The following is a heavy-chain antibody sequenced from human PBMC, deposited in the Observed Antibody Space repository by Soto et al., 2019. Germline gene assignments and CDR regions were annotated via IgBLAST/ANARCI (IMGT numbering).Heavy chain of an antibody. CDR3: ARTQGPEVAASLEYYYFSGMDV. CDR2: IHPGDSDT. Sequence: PGESLKISCEASGDSFTSYWIGWVRQMPGKGLEWMGIIHPGDSDTKYSPSFQGQVTISVDKSITTPYLQWSSLKASDTTMYYSARTQGPEVAASLEYYYFSGMDVWGQGTTVTVSS. V-gene: IGHV5-51*01. D-gene: IGHD2-15*01. CDR1: GDSFTSYW. J-gene: IGHJ6*02.